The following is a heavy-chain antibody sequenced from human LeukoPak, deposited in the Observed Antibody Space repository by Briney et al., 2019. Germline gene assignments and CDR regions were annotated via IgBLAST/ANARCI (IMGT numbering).Heavy chain of an antibody. CDR2: IIPIFGTA. J-gene: IGHJ5*02. Sequence: SVKVSCKASGYTFTSYAISWVRQAPGQGLEWMGGIIPIFGTANYAQKFQGRVTITADESTSTAYMELSSLRSEDTAVYYCARGTNYYDSSGYYRPWGQGTLVTVSS. V-gene: IGHV1-69*13. D-gene: IGHD3-22*01. CDR3: ARGTNYYDSSGYYRP. CDR1: GYTFTSYA.